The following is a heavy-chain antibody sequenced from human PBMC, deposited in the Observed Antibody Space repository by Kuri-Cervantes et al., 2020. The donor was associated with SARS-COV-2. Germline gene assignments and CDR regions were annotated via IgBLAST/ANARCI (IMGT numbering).Heavy chain of an antibody. CDR3: ARVTDYDFWTGRNWFDP. CDR2: IYHSGST. J-gene: IGHJ5*02. V-gene: IGHV4-38-2*01. Sequence: ESLKISCAVSGYSISSGYYWGWIRQPPGKGLEWIGSIYHSGSTYYNPSLKSRVIISVDTSKNQFSLKLTSVTAADTAVYYCARVTDYDFWTGRNWFDPWGQGTLVTVSS. CDR1: GYSISSGYY. D-gene: IGHD3-3*01.